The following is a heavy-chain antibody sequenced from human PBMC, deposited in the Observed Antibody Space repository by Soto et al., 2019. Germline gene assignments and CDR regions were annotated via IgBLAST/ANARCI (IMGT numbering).Heavy chain of an antibody. Sequence: QVQLQESGPGPVKPSETLSLTCTVSGASVSSGDYYWSWIRQPPGKGLEWIGYIYNSESTTYNPSLQSLHNISVNPSKNQFSLKLTSMTAAATAVYYFARDPPRTTYNSDYYYYGLDVWGLGTTVTVSS. CDR1: GASVSSGDYY. J-gene: IGHJ6*02. V-gene: IGHV4-61*08. D-gene: IGHD3-22*01. CDR3: ARDPPRTTYNSDYYYYGLDV. CDR2: IYNSEST.